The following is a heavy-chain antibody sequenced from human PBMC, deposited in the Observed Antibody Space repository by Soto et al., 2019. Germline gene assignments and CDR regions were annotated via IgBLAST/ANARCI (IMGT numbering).Heavy chain of an antibody. V-gene: IGHV3-7*05. CDR1: GFAFSSYW. CDR2: IAEDGSEE. CDR3: ARAPQVRTTYYGMDV. Sequence: RGALRLSCEASGFAFSSYWMNWVRQALGKGLEWVASIAEDGSEEYYLDSVKGRFTISRDSSLNLQMNSLRVEDTAGNYCARAPQVRTTYYGMDVSGQGTMVTVSS. D-gene: IGHD1-1*01. J-gene: IGHJ6*02.